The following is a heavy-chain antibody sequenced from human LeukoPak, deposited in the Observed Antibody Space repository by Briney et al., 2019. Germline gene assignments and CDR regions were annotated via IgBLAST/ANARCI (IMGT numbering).Heavy chain of an antibody. CDR1: GYTFTSYY. J-gene: IGHJ3*02. Sequence: GASVKVSCKASGYTFTSYYMHWVRQAPGRGLAWMGIINPSGGSTIYAQKFQGRVTMTRDTSTSTVYMELSSLRSEDTAVYYCARASYEAFDIWGQGTMVTVSS. CDR2: INPSGGST. CDR3: ARASYEAFDI. V-gene: IGHV1-46*03.